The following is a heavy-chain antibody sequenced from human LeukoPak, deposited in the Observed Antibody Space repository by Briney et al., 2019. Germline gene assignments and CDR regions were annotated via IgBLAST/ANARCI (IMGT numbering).Heavy chain of an antibody. CDR1: GGSISSSSYY. J-gene: IGHJ5*02. D-gene: IGHD6-19*01. CDR2: IYYSGST. Sequence: PSETLSLTCTVSGGSISSSSYYWGWIRQPPGKGLEWIGSIYYSGSTYYNPSLKSRVTISVDTSKNQFSLKLSSVTAADTAVYYCARLGIAVAGSIFDPWGQGTLVTVSS. V-gene: IGHV4-39*07. CDR3: ARLGIAVAGSIFDP.